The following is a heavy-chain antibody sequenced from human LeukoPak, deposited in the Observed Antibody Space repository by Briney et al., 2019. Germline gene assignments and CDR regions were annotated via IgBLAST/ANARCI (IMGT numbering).Heavy chain of an antibody. CDR3: ARLPFGSRLPTDY. V-gene: IGHV4-30-2*01. Sequence: SETLSLTCTVSGGSISSGGYYWSWIRQPPGKGLEWIGYIYHSGSTYYNPSLKSRVTLSVDRSKNQFSLKLSSVTAADTAVYYCARLPFGSRLPTDYWGQGTLVTVSS. CDR1: GGSISSGGYY. J-gene: IGHJ4*02. CDR2: IYHSGST. D-gene: IGHD3-10*01.